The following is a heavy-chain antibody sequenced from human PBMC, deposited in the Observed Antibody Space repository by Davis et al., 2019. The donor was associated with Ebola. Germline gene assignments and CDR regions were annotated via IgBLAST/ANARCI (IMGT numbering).Heavy chain of an antibody. D-gene: IGHD5-18*01. V-gene: IGHV1-69*13. J-gene: IGHJ4*02. CDR2: IIPIFGTT. CDR1: GGTFSSYA. Sequence: SVKVSCKASGGTFSSYAISWVRQAPGQGLEWMGGIIPIFGTTNYAQKFQGRVTITADVSTSTAYMELSSLRSEDTAVYYCAGEMRSYEAAMIYFDSWGQGTLVTVSS. CDR3: AGEMRSYEAAMIYFDS.